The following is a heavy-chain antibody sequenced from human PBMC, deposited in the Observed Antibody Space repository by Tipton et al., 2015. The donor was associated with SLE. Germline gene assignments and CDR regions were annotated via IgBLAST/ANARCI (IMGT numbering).Heavy chain of an antibody. D-gene: IGHD2-2*01. CDR3: AKERGRYQLLDAFDI. J-gene: IGHJ3*02. Sequence: LRLSCTVSGGSISRYSWSWIRQPPGKGLEWIGYIYYSGSTNYNPSLKSRVTISVDTSKNQFSLKLNSVTAADTAMYYCAKERGRYQLLDAFDIWGQGTMVTVSS. V-gene: IGHV4-59*01. CDR2: IYYSGST. CDR1: GGSISRYS.